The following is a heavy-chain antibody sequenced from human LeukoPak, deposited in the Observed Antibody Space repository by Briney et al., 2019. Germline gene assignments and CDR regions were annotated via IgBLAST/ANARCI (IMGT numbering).Heavy chain of an antibody. Sequence: GGSLRLSCAASGFTFSSYAMSWVRQAPGKGLEWVSAISGSGGSTYYADSVKGRFTISRDNAKNSLDLQMSTLRAEDTAVYYCARAWEHTVIIPTTIRQYFFYYYMDVWGKGTTVTVSS. CDR1: GFTFSSYA. V-gene: IGHV3-23*01. J-gene: IGHJ6*03. CDR3: ARAWEHTVIIPTTIRQYFFYYYMDV. CDR2: ISGSGGST. D-gene: IGHD2-2*02.